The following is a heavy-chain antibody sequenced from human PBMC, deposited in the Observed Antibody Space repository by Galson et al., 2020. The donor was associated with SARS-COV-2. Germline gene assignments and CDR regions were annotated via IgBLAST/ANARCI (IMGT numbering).Heavy chain of an antibody. J-gene: IGHJ2*01. D-gene: IGHD6-25*01. CDR2: INHSGRT. V-gene: IGHV4-39*07. Sequence: SETLSLTCIVSGGSISSNSYYWGWIRQPPGKGLEWFGSINHSGRTNYNPSVKSRVTISVDTSNNQFSLKLSSVTAADTAVYYCASSWAADWYCDLWGRGTLVTVSS. CDR1: GGSISSNSYY. CDR3: ASSWAADWYCDL.